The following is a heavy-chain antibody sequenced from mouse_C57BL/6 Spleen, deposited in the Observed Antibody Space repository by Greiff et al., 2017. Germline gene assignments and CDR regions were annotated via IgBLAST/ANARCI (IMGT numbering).Heavy chain of an antibody. V-gene: IGHV1-80*01. Sequence: VQLQQSGAELVKPGASVKISCKASGYAFSSYWMNWVKQRPGKGLEWIGQIYPGDGETNYNGKFKGKATLTADKSSSTAYMQLSSLTSEDSAVYFCARCTTVVAHFDYWGQGTTLTVSS. CDR2: IYPGDGET. D-gene: IGHD1-1*01. J-gene: IGHJ2*01. CDR1: GYAFSSYW. CDR3: ARCTTVVAHFDY.